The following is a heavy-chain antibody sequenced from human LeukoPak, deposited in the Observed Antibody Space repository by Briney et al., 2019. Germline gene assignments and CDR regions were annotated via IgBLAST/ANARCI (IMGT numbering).Heavy chain of an antibody. J-gene: IGHJ3*02. CDR1: GGSISNGNW. CDR2: RYRTGSA. CDR3: ARYFSSTSCFSYSGAFDI. D-gene: IGHD2-2*01. V-gene: IGHV4-4*02. Sequence: PSGTLSLTCGVSGGSISNGNWWSWVRQPPGKGLEWIGERYRTGSANYNPSLKSRVTISVDKSKNQFSLKLSSVTAADTAVYYCARYFSSTSCFSYSGAFDIWGQGTMVTVSS.